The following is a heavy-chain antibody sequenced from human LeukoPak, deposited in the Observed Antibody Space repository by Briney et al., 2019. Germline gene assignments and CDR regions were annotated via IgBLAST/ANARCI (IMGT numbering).Heavy chain of an antibody. CDR3: ARGSGTVIVGAIY. Sequence: ASVKVSCKASGYTFTGYYMHWVRQAPGQGLEWMGWINPNSGGTNYAQKFQGRVTMTRDMSTSTVYMELSSLRSEDTAVYYCARGSGTVIVGAIYWGQGTLVTVSS. V-gene: IGHV1-2*02. CDR2: INPNSGGT. CDR1: GYTFTGYY. J-gene: IGHJ4*02. D-gene: IGHD1-26*01.